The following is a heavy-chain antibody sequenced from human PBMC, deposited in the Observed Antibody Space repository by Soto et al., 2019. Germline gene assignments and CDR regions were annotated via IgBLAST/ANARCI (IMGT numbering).Heavy chain of an antibody. Sequence: QVQLQESGPGLVKASQTLSLTCTVSGGSISSGDYYWSWIRQPPGKGLDCIGYIYYRGSTYYNPSLKSRLTISVDTSKTQCSLKLTSVTAADTAVYYCARVYADYVDYWGQGTLVTVSS. D-gene: IGHD4-17*01. CDR3: ARVYADYVDY. CDR2: IYYRGST. V-gene: IGHV4-30-4*01. CDR1: GGSISSGDYY. J-gene: IGHJ4*02.